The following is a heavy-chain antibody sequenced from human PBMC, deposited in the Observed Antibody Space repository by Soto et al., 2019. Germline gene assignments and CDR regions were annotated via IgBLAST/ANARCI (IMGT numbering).Heavy chain of an antibody. CDR3: ARVDTAMVTDY. V-gene: IGHV4-39*01. CDR1: GGSISSSSYY. J-gene: IGHJ4*02. CDR2: IYYSGST. D-gene: IGHD5-18*01. Sequence: PSETLSLTCTVSGGSISSSSYYWGWIRQPPGKGLEWIGSIYYSGSTYYNPSLKSRVTISVDTSKNQFSLKLSSVTAADTAVYYCARVDTAMVTDYWGQGTLVTVSS.